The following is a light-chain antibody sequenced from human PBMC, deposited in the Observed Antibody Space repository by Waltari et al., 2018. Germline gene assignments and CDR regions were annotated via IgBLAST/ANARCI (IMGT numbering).Light chain of an antibody. J-gene: IGLJ1*01. Sequence: QSALSQPASVSGSPGQSITISCTGTSSDIGAYNRFPWFQQHPGEAPKLMFFDVTNRPSGVSHRFSASKSGNTASLTISGLQAEDEADYYCSSYTASRTYVFGTGTRVIVL. V-gene: IGLV2-14*03. CDR2: DVT. CDR3: SSYTASRTYV. CDR1: SSDIGAYNR.